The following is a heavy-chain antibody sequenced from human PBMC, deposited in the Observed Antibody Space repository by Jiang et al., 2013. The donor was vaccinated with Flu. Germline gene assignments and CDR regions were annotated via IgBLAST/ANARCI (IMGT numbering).Heavy chain of an antibody. CDR1: GGSFSGYY. CDR3: ARRAAAFDI. CDR2: INHSGST. J-gene: IGHJ3*02. D-gene: IGHD6-25*01. V-gene: IGHV4-34*01. Sequence: LLKPSETLSLTCAVYGGSFSGYYWSWIRQPPGKGLEWIGEINHSGSTNYNPSLKSRVTISVDTSKNQFSLKLSSVTAADTAVYYCARRAAAFDIWGQGTMVTVSS.